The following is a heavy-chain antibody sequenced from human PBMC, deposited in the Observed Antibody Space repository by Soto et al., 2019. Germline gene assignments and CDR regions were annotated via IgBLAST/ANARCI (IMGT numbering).Heavy chain of an antibody. CDR2: INHSGST. Sequence: SETLSLTCAVYGGSFSGYYWSWIRQPPGKGLEWIGEINHSGSTNYNPSLKSRVTISVDTSKNQFSLKLSSVTAADTAVYYCARGGIVVVPAAPYSSSDPYFDYWGQGTLVTVSS. CDR1: GGSFSGYY. CDR3: ARGGIVVVPAAPYSSSDPYFDY. J-gene: IGHJ4*02. V-gene: IGHV4-34*01. D-gene: IGHD2-2*01.